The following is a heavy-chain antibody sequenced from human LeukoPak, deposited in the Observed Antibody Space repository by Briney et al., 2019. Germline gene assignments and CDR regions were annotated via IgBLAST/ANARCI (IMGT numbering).Heavy chain of an antibody. D-gene: IGHD6-13*01. CDR2: ISSSGSTI. J-gene: IGHJ4*02. Sequence: GGSLRLSCAASGFTFSSYEMNWVRQAPGKGLEWVSYISSSGSTIYYADSVKGRFTISRDNAKNSLYLQMNSLRAEDTAVYYCARNLIAAAGTSARYFDYWGQGTLVTVSS. CDR1: GFTFSSYE. CDR3: ARNLIAAAGTSARYFDY. V-gene: IGHV3-48*03.